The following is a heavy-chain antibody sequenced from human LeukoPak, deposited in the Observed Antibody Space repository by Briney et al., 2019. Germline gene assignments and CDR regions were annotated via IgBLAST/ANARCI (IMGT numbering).Heavy chain of an antibody. CDR3: AREPPQYYYDSSGPFDY. CDR2: IWYDGSNK. CDR1: GFTFSSYG. J-gene: IGHJ4*02. V-gene: IGHV3-33*01. Sequence: GRSLRLSCAASGFTFSSYGMHWVRQAPGKGLEWVAVIWYDGSNKYNADSVKGRFTISRDNSKNTLYLQMNSLRAEDTAVYYCAREPPQYYYDSSGPFDYWGQGTLVTVSS. D-gene: IGHD3-22*01.